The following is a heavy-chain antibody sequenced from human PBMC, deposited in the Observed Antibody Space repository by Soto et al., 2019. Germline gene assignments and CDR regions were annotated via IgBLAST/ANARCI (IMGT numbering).Heavy chain of an antibody. CDR2: IIPILGIA. Sequence: GASVKVSCKASGGTFSSYTISWVRQAPGQGLEWMGRIIPILGIANYAQKFQGRVTITADKSTSTAYMELSSLRSEDTAVYYCARVAHHDYSNPTEHRDYYYYMDVWGKGTTVTVSS. D-gene: IGHD4-4*01. CDR1: GGTFSSYT. CDR3: ARVAHHDYSNPTEHRDYYYYMDV. V-gene: IGHV1-69*02. J-gene: IGHJ6*03.